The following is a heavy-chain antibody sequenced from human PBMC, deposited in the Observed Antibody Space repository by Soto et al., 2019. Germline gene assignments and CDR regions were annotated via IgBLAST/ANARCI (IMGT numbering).Heavy chain of an antibody. Sequence: PGGSLRLSCAASGFTFSSYGMHWVRQAPGKGLEWVAVISYDGSNKYYADSVKGRFTISRDNSKNTLYLQMNSLRAEDTAVYYCAKALYDFWSGYYHTPHGGMDVWGQGTTVTVSS. CDR3: AKALYDFWSGYYHTPHGGMDV. CDR2: ISYDGSNK. J-gene: IGHJ6*02. CDR1: GFTFSSYG. D-gene: IGHD3-3*01. V-gene: IGHV3-30*18.